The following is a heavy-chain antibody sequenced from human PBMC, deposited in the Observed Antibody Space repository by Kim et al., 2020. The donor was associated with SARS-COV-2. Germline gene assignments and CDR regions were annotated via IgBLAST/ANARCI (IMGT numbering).Heavy chain of an antibody. D-gene: IGHD6-19*01. CDR3: ARGYSSGWYGGYYYGMDV. J-gene: IGHJ6*02. V-gene: IGHV4-4*06. Sequence: LKMRVTMSVDTSKNQFSLKLSSVTAADTAVYYCARGYSSGWYGGYYYGMDVWGQGTTVTVSS.